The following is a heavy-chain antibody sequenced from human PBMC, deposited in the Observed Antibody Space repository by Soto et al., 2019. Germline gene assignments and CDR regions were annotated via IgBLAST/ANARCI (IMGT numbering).Heavy chain of an antibody. V-gene: IGHV1-69*06. Sequence: QVQLVQSGAEVKKPGSSVKVSCKASGGSFGNSAINWVRQTPGQGLEWLGGFIPVYRTLNYAQKFQCRVTITADKATGTASMTLSSLASDDTAVYYCATGVIWIGDVTVDSWGQGTRVAVSS. J-gene: IGHJ4*02. CDR1: GGSFGNSA. CDR2: FIPVYRTL. D-gene: IGHD3-3*01. CDR3: ATGVIWIGDVTVDS.